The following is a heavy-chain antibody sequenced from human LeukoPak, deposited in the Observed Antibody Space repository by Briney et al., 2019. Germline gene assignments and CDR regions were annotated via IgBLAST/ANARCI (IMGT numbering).Heavy chain of an antibody. V-gene: IGHV4-59*01. Sequence: SETLSLTCTVSGGSISSYYWSWIRQPPGKGLEWIGYIYYSGSTNYNPSLKSRVTISVDTSKNQFSLKLSSVTAADTAVYYCARDKARYSYGYWGQGTLVTVSS. CDR3: ARDKARYSYGY. D-gene: IGHD5-18*01. CDR2: IYYSGST. CDR1: GGSISSYY. J-gene: IGHJ4*02.